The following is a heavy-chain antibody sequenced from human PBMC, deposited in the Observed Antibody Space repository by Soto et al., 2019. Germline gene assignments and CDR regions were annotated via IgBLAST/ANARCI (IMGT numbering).Heavy chain of an antibody. CDR1: GGSISSGGYY. J-gene: IGHJ5*02. D-gene: IGHD3-3*01. V-gene: IGHV4-31*03. CDR3: ARSTALFGVVIISGWFDP. CDR2: IYYSGST. Sequence: PSETLSLTCTVSGGSISSGGYYWSWIRQHPGKGLEWIGYIYYSGSTYYNPSLKSRVTISVDTSKNQFSLKLSSVTAADTAVYYCARSTALFGVVIISGWFDPWGQGTLVTVSS.